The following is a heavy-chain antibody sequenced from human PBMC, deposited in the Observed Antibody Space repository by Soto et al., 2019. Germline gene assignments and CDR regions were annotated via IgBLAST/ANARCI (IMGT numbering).Heavy chain of an antibody. D-gene: IGHD4-17*01. CDR3: ARDEERDYGGNQNAFDI. J-gene: IGHJ3*02. V-gene: IGHV3-21*01. Sequence: EVQLVESGGGLVKPGGSLRLSCAASGFTFSSYSMNWVRQAPGKGLEWVSSISSSSSYIYYADSGKGRFTISRDNAKNSLYLQMNSLRAEDTAVYYCARDEERDYGGNQNAFDIWGQGTMVTVSS. CDR1: GFTFSSYS. CDR2: ISSSSSYI.